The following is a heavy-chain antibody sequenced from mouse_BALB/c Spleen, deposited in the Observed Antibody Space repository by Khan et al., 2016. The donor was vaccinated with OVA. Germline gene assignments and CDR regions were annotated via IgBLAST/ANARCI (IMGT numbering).Heavy chain of an antibody. CDR3: TRSGYGAFAY. CDR2: INPSNGGT. J-gene: IGHJ3*01. D-gene: IGHD1-1*02. V-gene: IGHV1S81*02. Sequence: VQLKESGAELVKPGASVRLSCKASGYTFTSYYLYWVKQRPGHGLEWIGDINPSNGGTNFNENFKTKATLTVDKSSSTAYMQLSSLTSEDSAVYYCTRSGYGAFAYWGQGTLVTVSA. CDR1: GYTFTSYY.